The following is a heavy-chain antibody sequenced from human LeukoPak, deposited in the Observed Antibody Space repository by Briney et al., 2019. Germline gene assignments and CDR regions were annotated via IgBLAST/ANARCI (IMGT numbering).Heavy chain of an antibody. V-gene: IGHV1-69*13. J-gene: IGHJ4*02. CDR3: ARDISPNNYYGSGKGYFDY. CDR1: GGTFSSYA. Sequence: ASVKVSCKASGGTFSSYAISWVRQAPGQGLEWMGGIIPIFGTANYAQKFQGRVTITADESTSTAYMELSSLRSEDTAVYYCARDISPNNYYGSGKGYFDYWGQGTLVTVSS. CDR2: IIPIFGTA. D-gene: IGHD3-10*01.